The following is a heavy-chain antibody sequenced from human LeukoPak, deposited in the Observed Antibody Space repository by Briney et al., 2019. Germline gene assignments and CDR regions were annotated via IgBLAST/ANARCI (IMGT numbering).Heavy chain of an antibody. CDR1: GYTFTNYD. CDR3: ARGTTVTNYYYYYYMDV. Sequence: GASVRVSCKASGYTFTNYDINWVRQATGQALEWMGWMNPNSGNTGYAQKFQGRVTITRNTSISTAYMELSSLRSEDTAVYYCARGTTVTNYYYYYYMDVWGKGTTVTVSS. D-gene: IGHD4-17*01. J-gene: IGHJ6*03. V-gene: IGHV1-8*01. CDR2: MNPNSGNT.